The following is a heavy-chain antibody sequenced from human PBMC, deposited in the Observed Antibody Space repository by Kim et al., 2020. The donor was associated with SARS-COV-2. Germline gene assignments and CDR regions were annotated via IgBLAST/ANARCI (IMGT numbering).Heavy chain of an antibody. CDR1: GGTFSSYA. J-gene: IGHJ6*03. D-gene: IGHD3-10*01. Sequence: SVKVSCKASGGTFSSYAISWVRQAPGQGLEWMGRIIPILGIANYAQKFQGRVTITADKSTSTAYMELSSLRSEDTAVYYCARVSRLGVPNYYYYYMDVWGKGTTVTVSS. CDR2: IIPILGIA. V-gene: IGHV1-69*04. CDR3: ARVSRLGVPNYYYYYMDV.